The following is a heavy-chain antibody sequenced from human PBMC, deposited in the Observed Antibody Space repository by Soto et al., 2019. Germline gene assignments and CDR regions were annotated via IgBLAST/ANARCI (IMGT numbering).Heavy chain of an antibody. J-gene: IGHJ4*02. CDR3: ARDPMRDFWSGSGSFFDY. CDR2: ISSSSSTI. V-gene: IGHV3-48*02. Sequence: PGGSLRLSCTTSGFSFASFAMTWVRQAPGKGLEWVSYISSSSSTIYYADSVKGRFTISRDNAKNSLYLQMNSLRDEDTAVYYCARDPMRDFWSGSGSFFDYWGQGTLVTVSS. CDR1: GFSFASFA. D-gene: IGHD3-3*01.